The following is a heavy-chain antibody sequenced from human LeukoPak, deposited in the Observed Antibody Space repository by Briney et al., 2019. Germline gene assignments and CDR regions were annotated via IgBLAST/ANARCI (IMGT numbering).Heavy chain of an antibody. J-gene: IGHJ4*02. CDR3: AKGRAAVIVVVTFDY. V-gene: IGHV3-9*01. CDR2: ISWNSGSI. CDR1: GFTFDDYA. D-gene: IGHD3-22*01. Sequence: GGSLRLSCAASGFTFDDYAMHWVRQAPGKGLEWVSGISWNSGSIGYADSVKGRFTISRDNAKNSLYLQMNSLRAEDTALYYCAKGRAAVIVVVTFDYWGQGTLVTVSS.